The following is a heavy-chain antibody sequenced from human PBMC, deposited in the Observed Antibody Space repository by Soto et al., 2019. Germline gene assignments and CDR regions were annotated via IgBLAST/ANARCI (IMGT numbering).Heavy chain of an antibody. J-gene: IGHJ4*02. Sequence: EVQLVESGGGLVQPGGSLRLSCAASGFTLSDYYMEWVRQAPGQGLECIGLTRNKANHYTTEYAASVKGRFTISRDDSKNSLYLQMSSLNTEDTALYYCSRSRPGVTHDSWGQGTLVTVSS. CDR2: TRNKANHYTT. CDR3: SRSRPGVTHDS. D-gene: IGHD3-10*01. CDR1: GFTLSDYY. V-gene: IGHV3-72*01.